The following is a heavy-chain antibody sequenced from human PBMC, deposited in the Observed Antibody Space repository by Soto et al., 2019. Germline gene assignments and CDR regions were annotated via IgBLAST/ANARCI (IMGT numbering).Heavy chain of an antibody. D-gene: IGHD3-10*01. J-gene: IGHJ4*02. CDR2: IYYSGST. CDR1: GGSISSGGYY. CDR3: AREYGSGSYGIDY. V-gene: IGHV4-31*03. Sequence: PSETLSLTCTVSGGSISSGGYYWSWIRQHPGKGLEWIGYIYYSGSTYYNPSLKSRVTISVDTSKNQFSLKLSSVTAADTAVYYCAREYGSGSYGIDYWGQGTLVTVYS.